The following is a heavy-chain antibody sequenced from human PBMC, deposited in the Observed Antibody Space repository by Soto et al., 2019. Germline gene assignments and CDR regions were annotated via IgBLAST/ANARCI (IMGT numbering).Heavy chain of an antibody. CDR1: GFTFSSYS. Sequence: EVQLVESGGGLVQPGGSLRLSCAASGFTFSSYSMNWVRQAPGKGLEWVSYISSSSSTIYYADSVKGRFTNSRDKAKNSLYLQMNSLRDEDTDVYYCAGRRTRRSYYFDYWGQGTLVTVSS. J-gene: IGHJ4*02. CDR3: AGRRTRRSYYFDY. D-gene: IGHD6-13*01. CDR2: ISSSSSTI. V-gene: IGHV3-48*02.